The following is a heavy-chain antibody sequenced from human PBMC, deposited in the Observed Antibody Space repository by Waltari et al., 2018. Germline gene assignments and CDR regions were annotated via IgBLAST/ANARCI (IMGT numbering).Heavy chain of an antibody. J-gene: IGHJ4*02. CDR1: GDPMSSGYW. CDR2: IQRSGRT. V-gene: IGHV4-4*02. D-gene: IGHD2-15*01. Sequence: QMQLQESGPGLVKPSGTLSLTCTVSGDPMSSGYWWSWVRQPPEKGLEWIGQIQRSGRTNYNPSLESRVTISIDTSNNHFSLKVTSTTAADTAVYYCARDRGRGIYLDSWGRGTLVTVSP. CDR3: ARDRGRGIYLDS.